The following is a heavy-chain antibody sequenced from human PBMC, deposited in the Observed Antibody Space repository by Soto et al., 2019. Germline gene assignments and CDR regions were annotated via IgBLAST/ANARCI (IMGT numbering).Heavy chain of an antibody. CDR2: INKNGGEK. V-gene: IGHV3-7*03. CDR3: AREGWPLLQTGTDV. Sequence: PGGSLRLSCAASGFTFSSYSMSWVRQAPGKGLEWVANINKNGGEKYYVDSVKGRFTISRDNAKNSLYLQMNSLRAEDTAVYYCAREGWPLLQTGTDVWGQGTTVTDSS. J-gene: IGHJ6*02. D-gene: IGHD2-15*01. CDR1: GFTFSSYS.